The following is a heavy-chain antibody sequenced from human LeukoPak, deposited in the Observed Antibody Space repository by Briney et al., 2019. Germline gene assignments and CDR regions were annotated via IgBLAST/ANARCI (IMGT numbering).Heavy chain of an antibody. CDR2: ISSSGNSI. CDR1: GFTFSSYE. Sequence: GGSLRLSCAASGFTFSSYEMNWVRQAPGKGLEWVSYISSSGNSIFHADSVKGRFTISRDNAKNSLYLQMNSLRAEDTAVYYCARVFYDSSGYYPDYWGQGTLVTVSS. J-gene: IGHJ4*02. D-gene: IGHD3-22*01. CDR3: ARVFYDSSGYYPDY. V-gene: IGHV3-48*03.